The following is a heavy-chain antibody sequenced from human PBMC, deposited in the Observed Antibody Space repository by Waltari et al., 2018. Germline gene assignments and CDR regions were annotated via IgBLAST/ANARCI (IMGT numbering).Heavy chain of an antibody. D-gene: IGHD5-12*01. Sequence: EVQLVASGGGLVQPGGSLKLSCAASGFTFSGSAMHWVRQASGKGLEWVGRIRSKANSYATAYAASVKGRFTISRDDSKNTAYLQMNSLKTEDTAVYYCTRLPGYSGYVSWGQGTLVTVSS. CDR3: TRLPGYSGYVS. V-gene: IGHV3-73*01. CDR2: IRSKANSYAT. J-gene: IGHJ5*02. CDR1: GFTFSGSA.